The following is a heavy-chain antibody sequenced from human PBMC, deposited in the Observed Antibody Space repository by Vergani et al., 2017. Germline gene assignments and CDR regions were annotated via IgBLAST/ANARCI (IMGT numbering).Heavy chain of an antibody. D-gene: IGHD3-9*01. CDR1: GYIFSNYY. V-gene: IGHV1-46*03. Sequence: QVQVVQSGAEVKKSGASVKVSCKISGYIFSNYYMHWVRQAPGQGLEWMGIINPSGGHTNYAQKFQGRVTMTRDTSTSTVYMELSSLRSEDTAIYYCARGDYGILAGYRYWGQRAMVTVS. CDR3: ARGDYGILAGYRY. CDR2: INPSGGHT. J-gene: IGHJ4*02.